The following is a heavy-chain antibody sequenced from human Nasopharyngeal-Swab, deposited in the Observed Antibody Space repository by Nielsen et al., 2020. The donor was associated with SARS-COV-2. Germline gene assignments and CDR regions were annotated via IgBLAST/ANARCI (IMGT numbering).Heavy chain of an antibody. V-gene: IGHV3-21*01. D-gene: IGHD6-6*01. CDR1: FFTFSSYS. CDR2: ISSSSSYI. J-gene: IGHJ2*01. Sequence: GESLKISCAASFFTFSSYSMNWVRQAPGKGLEWVSSISSSSSYIYYADSVKGRFTISRDNAKNSLYLQMNSLRAEDTAVYYCARGSSSSFWYFDLWGRGTLVTVSS. CDR3: ARGSSSSFWYFDL.